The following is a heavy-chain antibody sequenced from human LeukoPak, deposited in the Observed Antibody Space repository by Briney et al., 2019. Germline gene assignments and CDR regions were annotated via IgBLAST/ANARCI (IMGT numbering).Heavy chain of an antibody. V-gene: IGHV3-21*04. J-gene: IGHJ4*02. CDR1: AFILSAYN. CDR2: ISYTGTYI. D-gene: IGHD1-26*01. CDR3: VRDRGTYRPIDY. Sequence: GGSLRLSCAASAFILSAYNMNWVRQAPGKGLEWVSSISYTGTYIYYADSVKGRFTISRDNAQNSLYLQMNSLRAEDTAIYYCVRDRGTYRPIDYWGQGTLVTVSS.